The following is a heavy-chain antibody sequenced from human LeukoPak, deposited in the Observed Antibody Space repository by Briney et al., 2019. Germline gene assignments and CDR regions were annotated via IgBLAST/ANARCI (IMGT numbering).Heavy chain of an antibody. D-gene: IGHD3-10*01. CDR2: IWYDGSNK. V-gene: IGHV3-33*01. CDR3: ARDRDTMVQDY. J-gene: IGHJ4*02. CDR1: GFTFSSYG. Sequence: PGGSLRLSCAASGFTFSSYGMHWVRQAPGKGLEWVAVIWYDGSNKYYADSVKGRFTISRDNSKNTLYLQMNSLRAEDTAVYYCARDRDTMVQDYWGQGTLVTVSS.